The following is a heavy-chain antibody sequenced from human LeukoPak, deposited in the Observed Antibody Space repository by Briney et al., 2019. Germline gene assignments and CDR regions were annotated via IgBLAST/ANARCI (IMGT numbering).Heavy chain of an antibody. CDR2: ISVSGGST. Sequence: GGSLRLSCAASGFTFSTYAMSWVRQAPGKGPEWVSAISVSGGSTYYPDSLKGRFTISRDSSKNMLFLQMNSLRAEDTAVYYCAKDLLYYDILTGYSPRDYWGQGTLVTVSS. J-gene: IGHJ4*02. V-gene: IGHV3-23*01. D-gene: IGHD3-9*01. CDR1: GFTFSTYA. CDR3: AKDLLYYDILTGYSPRDY.